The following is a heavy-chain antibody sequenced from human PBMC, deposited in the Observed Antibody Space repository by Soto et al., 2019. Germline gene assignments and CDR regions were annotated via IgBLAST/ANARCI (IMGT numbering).Heavy chain of an antibody. V-gene: IGHV3-33*01. CDR3: ARDAYYYDSSGYSPTYYFDY. J-gene: IGHJ4*02. CDR1: GFTFSSYG. D-gene: IGHD3-22*01. Sequence: GGSLRLSCAASGFTFSSYGMHWVRQAPGKGLEWVAVICYDGSNKYYADSVKGRFTISRDNSKNTLYLQMNSLRAEDTAVYYCARDAYYYDSSGYSPTYYFDYWGQGTVVTVSS. CDR2: ICYDGSNK.